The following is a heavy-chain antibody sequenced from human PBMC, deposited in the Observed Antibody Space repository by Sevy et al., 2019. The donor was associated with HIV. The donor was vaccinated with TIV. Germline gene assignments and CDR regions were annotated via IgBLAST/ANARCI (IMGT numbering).Heavy chain of an antibody. V-gene: IGHV3-7*01. D-gene: IGHD1-26*01. CDR3: VRVLWDVLVVPAATPSPWLDS. Sequence: GGSLRLSCAASGFTFDTYWMGWVRQAPGRGLEWVASIDPRGNERDYLGSLKGRFTISRDNAKNSLYLQMHSLKAGDTALYYCVRVLWDVLVVPAATPSPWLDSWGQGTLVTVSS. CDR1: GFTFDTYW. J-gene: IGHJ5*01. CDR2: IDPRGNER.